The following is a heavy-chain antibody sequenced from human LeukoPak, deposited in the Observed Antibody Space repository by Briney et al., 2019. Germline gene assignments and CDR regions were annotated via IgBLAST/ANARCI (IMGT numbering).Heavy chain of an antibody. J-gene: IGHJ4*02. CDR1: GGSISSSSYY. CDR3: ARDEDGYYDILTGYSLFDY. V-gene: IGHV4-39*02. D-gene: IGHD3-9*01. Sequence: PSETLSLTCTVSGGSISSSSYYWGWIRQPPGKGLEWIGSIHYSGSTYYNPSLKSRVTISVDTSKNQFSLKLSSVTAADTAVYYCARDEDGYYDILTGYSLFDYWGQGTLVTVSS. CDR2: IHYSGST.